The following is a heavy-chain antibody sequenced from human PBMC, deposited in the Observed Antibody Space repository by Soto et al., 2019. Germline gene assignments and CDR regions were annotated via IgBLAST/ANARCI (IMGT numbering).Heavy chain of an antibody. J-gene: IGHJ6*02. Sequence: GGSLRLSCAASVFTFSSYWMHLVRQAPGKGLVWVSRMNEDGGTTDYADSVKGRFTISRDNAKKTLYLQMNSLRVEDTAVYYCASDLSGRAEVWGQGTTVTVSS. D-gene: IGHD3-10*01. CDR1: VFTFSSYW. CDR3: ASDLSGRAEV. V-gene: IGHV3-74*01. CDR2: MNEDGGTT.